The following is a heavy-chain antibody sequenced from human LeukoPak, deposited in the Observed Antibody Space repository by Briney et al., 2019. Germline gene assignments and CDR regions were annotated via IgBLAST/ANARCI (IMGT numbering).Heavy chain of an antibody. D-gene: IGHD6-19*01. CDR2: ISYDGSNK. CDR3: ARARIAVAGPEDYYYYYYMDV. CDR1: GFTFSGYG. Sequence: PGGSLRLSCAASGFTFSGYGMHWVRQAPGKGLEWVAVISYDGSNKYYADSVKGRFTISRDNSKNTLYLQMNSLRAEDTAVYYCARARIAVAGPEDYYYYYYMDVWGKGTTVTVSS. J-gene: IGHJ6*03. V-gene: IGHV3-30*19.